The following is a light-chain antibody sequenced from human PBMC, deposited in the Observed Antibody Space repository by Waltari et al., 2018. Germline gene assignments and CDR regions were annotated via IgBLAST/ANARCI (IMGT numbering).Light chain of an antibody. CDR3: QQYNSYSLLT. Sequence: CRASQSISNWFAWYQQKPGKAPKLLIYKASTVESGVPSRFSGSGSGTEFTLTISSLQPDDFATYYCQQYNSYSLLTFGGGTKVEIK. V-gene: IGKV1-5*03. CDR1: QSISNW. CDR2: KAS. J-gene: IGKJ4*01.